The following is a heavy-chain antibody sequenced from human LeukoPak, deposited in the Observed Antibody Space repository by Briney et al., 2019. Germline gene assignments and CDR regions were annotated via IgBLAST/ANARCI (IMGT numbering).Heavy chain of an antibody. CDR2: ISSSSSPI. Sequence: GGSLRLSCAASGFTFSSYNMNWVRQAPGKGLEWVSYISSSSSPIFYADSVKGRFTISRDNAKNSLYLQMNSLRDEDTAVYYWARGGTYCPDYWGQGTLVTVSS. V-gene: IGHV3-48*02. CDR3: ARGGTYCPDY. J-gene: IGHJ4*02. D-gene: IGHD1-26*01. CDR1: GFTFSSYN.